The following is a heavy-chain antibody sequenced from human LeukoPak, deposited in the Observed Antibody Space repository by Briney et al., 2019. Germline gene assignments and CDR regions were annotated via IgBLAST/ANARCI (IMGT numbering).Heavy chain of an antibody. V-gene: IGHV3-7*01. CDR1: GFTCSNSW. CDR2: IKEDGTEK. D-gene: IGHD2/OR15-2a*01. J-gene: IGHJ4*02. CDR3: AKPNSR. Sequence: PGGSLRLSCAASGFTCSNSWMHWLRQAPGKGLEWVANIKEDGTEKYYGDSVKGRFTISRDNGKNSLYLQMNSLTIEDTAVYYCAKPNSRWGQGTLVTVSS.